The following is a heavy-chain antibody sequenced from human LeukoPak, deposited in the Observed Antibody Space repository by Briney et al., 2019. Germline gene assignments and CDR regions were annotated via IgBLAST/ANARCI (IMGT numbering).Heavy chain of an antibody. D-gene: IGHD1-26*01. V-gene: IGHV1-2*04. CDR3: ARAGVGAPPAEGYYYYYYMDV. CDR1: GYTFTGYY. Sequence: ASVKVSCKASGYTFTGYYMHWVRQAPGQGLEWMGWINPNSGGTNYAQKFQGWVTMTRDTSISTAYMELSRLRSDDTAVYYCARAGVGAPPAEGYYYYYYMDVWGKGTTVTVSS. J-gene: IGHJ6*03. CDR2: INPNSGGT.